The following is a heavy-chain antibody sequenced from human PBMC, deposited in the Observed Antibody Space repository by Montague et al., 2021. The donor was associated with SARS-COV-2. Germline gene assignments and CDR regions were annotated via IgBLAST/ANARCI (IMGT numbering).Heavy chain of an antibody. Sequence: SETLSLTCTVSGGSISSYYWSWIRQPPGKGLEWIGYIYYSGSTXXXPPXKGRVTISVDTSKNQFSLKLSSVTAADTAVYYCARGSGWMGNAFDIWGQGTMVTVSS. CDR3: ARGSGWMGNAFDI. CDR2: IYYSGST. CDR1: GGSISSYY. J-gene: IGHJ3*02. D-gene: IGHD6-19*01. V-gene: IGHV4-59*01.